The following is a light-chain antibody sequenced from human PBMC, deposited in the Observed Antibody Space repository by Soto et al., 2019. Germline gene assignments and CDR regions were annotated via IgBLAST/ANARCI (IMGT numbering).Light chain of an antibody. CDR1: QDIDRW. CDR2: TAS. J-gene: IGKJ2*01. V-gene: IGKV1D-12*01. CDR3: LQSDTFPYT. Sequence: DIQMTQSPSSVSASVGDRVTISCRASQDIDRWLAWFQHKPGKAPQLLISTASSLQSGVPSRFSGSGSGTDFTLTIASLQFEDFATYYCLQSDTFPYTFGLGTKLEIK.